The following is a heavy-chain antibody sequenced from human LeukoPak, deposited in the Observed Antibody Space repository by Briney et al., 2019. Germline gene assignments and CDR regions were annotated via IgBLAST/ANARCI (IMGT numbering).Heavy chain of an antibody. CDR3: ASLRGYSYGYPVDY. CDR1: GFTFSSYA. Sequence: TGGSLRLSCAASGFTFSSYAMTWVRQPPGKGLEWVSAISASGGTTYYADSVKGRFTISRDNSKNTLYLQMNSLRAEDTAVYYCASLRGYSYGYPVDYWGQGTLVTVSS. CDR2: ISASGGTT. D-gene: IGHD5-18*01. J-gene: IGHJ4*02. V-gene: IGHV3-23*01.